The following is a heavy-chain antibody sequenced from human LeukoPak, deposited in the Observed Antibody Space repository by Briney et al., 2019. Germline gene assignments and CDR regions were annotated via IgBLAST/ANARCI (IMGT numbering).Heavy chain of an antibody. J-gene: IGHJ5*02. CDR1: GGTFSSYA. CDR2: IIPIFGTA. CDR3: ASTRFGELSWFDP. V-gene: IGHV1-69*13. D-gene: IGHD3-10*01. Sequence: SVKVSCKASGGTFSSYAISWVRQAPGQGLEWMGGIIPIFGTANYAQKFQGRVTITADESTSTAYMELSSLRSEDTAVYYCASTRFGELSWFDPWGQGTLVTVSS.